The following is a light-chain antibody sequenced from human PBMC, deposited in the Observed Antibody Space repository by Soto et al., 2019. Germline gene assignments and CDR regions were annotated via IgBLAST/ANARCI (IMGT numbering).Light chain of an antibody. Sequence: EIVLSQSPGTLFLSPGERATLSCRASQTIKSRSLAWYQQKPGQAPRRLIYGTSGRPTNIPDRFSASGSGTDFTLTISRLEPENFAVYYCQQYNIWRSISFGQGTRLEIK. V-gene: IGKV3-20*01. CDR1: QTIKSRS. J-gene: IGKJ5*01. CDR3: QQYNIWRSIS. CDR2: GTS.